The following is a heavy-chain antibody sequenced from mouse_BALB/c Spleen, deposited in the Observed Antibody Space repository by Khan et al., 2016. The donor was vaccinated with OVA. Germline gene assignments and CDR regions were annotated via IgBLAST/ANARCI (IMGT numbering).Heavy chain of an antibody. V-gene: IGHV1-7*01. J-gene: IGHJ2*01. CDR2: INPTSAYT. CDR1: GYTFTTYW. CDR3: ARDKIDY. Sequence: LEESGAELAKPGASVKMSCKASGYTFTTYWMHWVKQRPGQGLEWIGYINPTSAYTDYNEKFKDKVTLSADKSSSTAYMQLSSLTSEDSAVYSSARDKIDYWGQGTTLTVSS.